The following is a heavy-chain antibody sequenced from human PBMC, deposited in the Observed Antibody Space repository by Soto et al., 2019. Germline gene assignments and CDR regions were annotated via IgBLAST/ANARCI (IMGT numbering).Heavy chain of an antibody. CDR1: GGSISSGGYY. CDR3: AREAYITMVRGGFDY. D-gene: IGHD3-10*01. Sequence: QVQLQESGPGLVKPSQTLSLTCTVSGGSISSGGYYWSWIRQHPGKGMDWIGYIYYSGSTYYNPSLKSRVTISVDTSKNQFSLKLSSVTAADTAVYYCAREAYITMVRGGFDYWGQGTLVTVSS. J-gene: IGHJ4*02. V-gene: IGHV4-31*03. CDR2: IYYSGST.